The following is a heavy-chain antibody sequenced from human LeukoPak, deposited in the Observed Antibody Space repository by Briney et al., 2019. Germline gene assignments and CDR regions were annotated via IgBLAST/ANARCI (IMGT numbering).Heavy chain of an antibody. CDR2: IWNDGSNQ. Sequence: PGGSLRLSCAASGLTFSRYAMHWVRQAPGKGLEWVAFIWNDGSNQNYADSVKGRFTISRDNSKKMVYVQMNSLRVDDTAVYYCARDWYYDSAGYFPYWGLGTLVTVSS. D-gene: IGHD3-22*01. V-gene: IGHV3-33*01. CDR3: ARDWYYDSAGYFPY. J-gene: IGHJ4*02. CDR1: GLTFSRYA.